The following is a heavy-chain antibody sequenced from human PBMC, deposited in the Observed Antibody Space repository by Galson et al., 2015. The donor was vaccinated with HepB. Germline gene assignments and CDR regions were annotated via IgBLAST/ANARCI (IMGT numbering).Heavy chain of an antibody. CDR2: ISSSSSYI. Sequence: SLRLSCAASGFTFSSYNMNWVRQAPGKGLEWVSSISSSSSYIYYADSVRGRFTISRDNAKNSLYLQMNSLRAEDTAVYCCARDKSLPALWDTNGYYLDDYYYYGMDGWGQGTTATVSS. J-gene: IGHJ6*02. CDR3: ARDKSLPALWDTNGYYLDDYYYYGMDG. CDR1: GFTFSSYN. D-gene: IGHD3-22*01. V-gene: IGHV3-21*01.